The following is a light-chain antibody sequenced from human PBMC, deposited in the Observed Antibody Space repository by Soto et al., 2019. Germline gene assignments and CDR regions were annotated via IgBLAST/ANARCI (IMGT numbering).Light chain of an antibody. CDR1: QSVSSN. V-gene: IGKV3-15*01. J-gene: IGKJ5*01. CDR2: GAS. Sequence: EIVMTQSPATLSLSPGERATLSCRASQSVSSNLAWYQQKPGQAPRLLIYGASTRATGIPARFSGSGSGTEFTLTISSLQSEDFAVYYCKQYNNWPPVTFGQGKRLEIX. CDR3: KQYNNWPPVT.